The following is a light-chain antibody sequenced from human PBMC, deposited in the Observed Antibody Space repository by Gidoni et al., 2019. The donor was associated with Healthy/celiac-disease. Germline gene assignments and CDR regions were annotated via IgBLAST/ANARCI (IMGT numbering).Light chain of an antibody. Sequence: DIQLTQSPSFLSASVGDRVTITCRASQDINNYLVWYQQKPGKAPNLLLYAASTLESGVPSRFSGSGSGTKYTLTISILQPEDFATYYCQQLKNYPLTFGGGTKVEF. CDR3: QQLKNYPLT. CDR1: QDINNY. CDR2: AAS. J-gene: IGKJ4*01. V-gene: IGKV1-9*01.